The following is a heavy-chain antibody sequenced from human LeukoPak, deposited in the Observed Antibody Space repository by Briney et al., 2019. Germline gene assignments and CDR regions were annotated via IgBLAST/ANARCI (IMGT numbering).Heavy chain of an antibody. D-gene: IGHD3-9*01. Sequence: GMSLRLSCAASGFTFSSFGMHWVRQAPGKGLEWVAVIWYDGSNKYYADSVKGRFTISRDNSKNTLYLQMNSLRAEDTAVYYCAKDAFVSRYFDWLLFRSPYFDYWGQGTLVTVSS. CDR3: AKDAFVSRYFDWLLFRSPYFDY. V-gene: IGHV3-33*06. J-gene: IGHJ4*02. CDR1: GFTFSSFG. CDR2: IWYDGSNK.